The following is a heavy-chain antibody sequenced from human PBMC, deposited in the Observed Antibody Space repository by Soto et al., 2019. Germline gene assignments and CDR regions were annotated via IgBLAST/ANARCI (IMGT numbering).Heavy chain of an antibody. V-gene: IGHV1-69*13. CDR1: GGTFSSYA. CDR3: ARPRIAAAGTEAFDI. J-gene: IGHJ3*02. CDR2: IIPIFGTA. D-gene: IGHD6-13*01. Sequence: SVKVSCKASGGTFSSYAISWVRQAPGQGLEWMGGIIPIFGTANYAQKFQGRVTITADESTSTAYMELSSLRSEDTAVYYCARPRIAAAGTEAFDIWGQGTMVTVSS.